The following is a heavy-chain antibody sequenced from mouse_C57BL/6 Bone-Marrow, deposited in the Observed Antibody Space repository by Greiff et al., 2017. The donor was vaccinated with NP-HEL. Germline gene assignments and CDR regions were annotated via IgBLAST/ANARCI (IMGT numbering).Heavy chain of an antibody. Sequence: QVQLQQSGAELMKPGASVKLSCKATGYTFTGYWIEWVKQRPGHGLEWIGEILPGSGSTNYNEKFKGKATFTADTSSKTAYMQLRSLTTEDSAIYYCARPLYDYHYYAMDYWGQGTSVTVSS. CDR1: GYTFTGYW. CDR3: ARPLYDYHYYAMDY. V-gene: IGHV1-9*01. J-gene: IGHJ4*01. CDR2: ILPGSGST. D-gene: IGHD2-4*01.